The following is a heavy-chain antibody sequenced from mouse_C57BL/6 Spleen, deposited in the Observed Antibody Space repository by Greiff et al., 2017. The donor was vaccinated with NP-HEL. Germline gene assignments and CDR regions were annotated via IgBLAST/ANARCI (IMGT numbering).Heavy chain of an antibody. CDR1: GYTFTSYW. CDR3: ARLDYGNPWYFDV. CDR2: INPSSGYT. J-gene: IGHJ1*03. Sequence: QVQLQQSGAELAKPGASVKLSCKASGYTFTSYWMHWVKQRPGQGLEWIGYINPSSGYTKYNQKFKDKATLTADKSSSTAYMQLSSLTYEDSAVYYCARLDYGNPWYFDVWGTGTTVTVSS. V-gene: IGHV1-7*01. D-gene: IGHD2-1*01.